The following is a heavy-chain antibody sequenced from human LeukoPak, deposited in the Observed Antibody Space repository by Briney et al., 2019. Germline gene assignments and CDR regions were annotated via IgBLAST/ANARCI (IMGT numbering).Heavy chain of an antibody. Sequence: SETLSLTCTVSGGSISSGGYYWSWIRQPPGKGLEWIGYIYHSGSTYYNPSLKSRVTISVDRSKNQFSLKLSSVTAADTAVYYCARGEWDPASIGYYYYYMDVWGKGTTVTVSS. J-gene: IGHJ6*03. V-gene: IGHV4-30-2*01. CDR1: GGSISSGGYY. D-gene: IGHD1-26*01. CDR2: IYHSGST. CDR3: ARGEWDPASIGYYYYYMDV.